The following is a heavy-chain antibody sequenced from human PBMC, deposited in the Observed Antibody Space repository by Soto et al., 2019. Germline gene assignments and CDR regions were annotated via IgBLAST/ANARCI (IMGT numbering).Heavy chain of an antibody. J-gene: IGHJ4*02. D-gene: IGHD3-10*01. CDR2: IYYSGST. CDR3: ARDSYYYFDY. Sequence: QVQLQESGPGLVKPSQTLSLTCTVSGGSISSGGYYWSWIRQHPGKGLEWIGYIYYSGSTYYNPSLKXXVXIXXDTSKNQSSLKLSSVTAADTAVYYCARDSYYYFDYWGQGTLVTVSS. CDR1: GGSISSGGYY. V-gene: IGHV4-31*01.